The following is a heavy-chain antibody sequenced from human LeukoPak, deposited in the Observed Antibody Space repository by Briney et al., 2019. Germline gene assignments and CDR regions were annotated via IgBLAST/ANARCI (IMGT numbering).Heavy chain of an antibody. CDR2: IYYSGST. CDR1: GGSISRSGYY. D-gene: IGHD6-13*01. V-gene: IGHV4-39*07. J-gene: IGHJ4*02. CDR3: ARGYSSWWFDY. Sequence: PSETLSLTCTGSGGSISRSGYYWGWMRQTPGKGLEWIGSIYYSGSTYYKSSLKSRVTISLDTSKNQFSLKLSSVTAADTAVYYCARGYSSWWFDYWGQGTLFTVSS.